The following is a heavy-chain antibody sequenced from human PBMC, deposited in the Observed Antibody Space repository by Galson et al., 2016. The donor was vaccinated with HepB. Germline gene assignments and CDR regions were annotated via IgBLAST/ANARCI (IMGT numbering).Heavy chain of an antibody. CDR3: AGEGREYYDSSGPGDAFDI. CDR2: INQDETEK. Sequence: SLRLSCAASGFMFPFRTHWMSWVRQAPGKGLECVAHINQDETEKYYADSVKGRFTISRDNAKNSLYLQMNSLRAEDTAVYYCAGEGREYYDSSGPGDAFDIWGQGTMVTVSS. D-gene: IGHD3-22*01. V-gene: IGHV3-7*03. J-gene: IGHJ3*02. CDR1: GFMFPFRTHW.